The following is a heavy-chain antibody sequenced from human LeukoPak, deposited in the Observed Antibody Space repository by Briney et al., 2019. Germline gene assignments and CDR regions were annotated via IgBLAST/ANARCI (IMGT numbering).Heavy chain of an antibody. V-gene: IGHV1-18*01. CDR1: GYTFTIYG. CDR3: ARDLCCPEKGQWLALFDY. J-gene: IGHJ4*02. Sequence: GASVKVSCKASGYTFTIYGISWVRQAPGQGLEWMGWISAYNGNTNYAQKVQGRVTMTTDTSTSTAYMELRSLRSDDTAVYYCARDLCCPEKGQWLALFDYWGQGTLVTVSS. CDR2: ISAYNGNT. D-gene: IGHD6-19*01.